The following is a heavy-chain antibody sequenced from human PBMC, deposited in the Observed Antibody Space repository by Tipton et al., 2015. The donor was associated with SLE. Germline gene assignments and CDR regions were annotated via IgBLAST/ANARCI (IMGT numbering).Heavy chain of an antibody. Sequence: TLSLTCAVSGYSISSGYYWGWIRQPAGKGLEWIGHIYTSGSTNYNPSLKSRVTISVDTSKNQFSLKLSSVTAADTAVYYCARGHGSQGLLSGWSAWYFDLWGRGTLVTVSS. CDR2: IYTSGST. D-gene: IGHD6-19*01. V-gene: IGHV4-61*09. CDR1: GYSISSGYY. CDR3: ARGHGSQGLLSGWSAWYFDL. J-gene: IGHJ2*01.